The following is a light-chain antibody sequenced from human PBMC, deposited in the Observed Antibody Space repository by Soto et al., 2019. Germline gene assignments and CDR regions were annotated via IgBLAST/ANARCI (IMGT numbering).Light chain of an antibody. J-gene: IGKJ1*01. V-gene: IGKV3-11*01. CDR3: QQRLNWPPG. CDR1: QSVTNY. CDR2: DAS. Sequence: EIFLTQSPDTLYLSPGERATLTCRASQSVTNYIAWYHQRPGQPPRLLIYDASNRATGVPSRFSGTRSETDFTLTISDVEPAESGLYYCQQRLNWPPGFGQGTKVEIK.